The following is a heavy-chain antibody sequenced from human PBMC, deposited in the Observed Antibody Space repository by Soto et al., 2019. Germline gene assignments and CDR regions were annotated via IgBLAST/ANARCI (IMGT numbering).Heavy chain of an antibody. CDR1: GFTFNTYA. D-gene: IGHD6-13*01. CDR3: ARGPLRDSSHRGWDDH. V-gene: IGHV3-23*01. Sequence: GGSLRLSCAASGFTFNTYAMTWVRQAPGRGLEWVSSISGSGTYTYYVDSVKGRFTISRDNSKNTLYLQMNSLRADDTAVYYCARGPLRDSSHRGWDDHWGQGTLVTVSS. CDR2: ISGSGTYT. J-gene: IGHJ5*02.